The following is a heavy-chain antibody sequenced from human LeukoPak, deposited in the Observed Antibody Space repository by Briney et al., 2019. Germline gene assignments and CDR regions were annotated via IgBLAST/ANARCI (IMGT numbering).Heavy chain of an antibody. J-gene: IGHJ4*02. CDR3: SRHRLGDSYGPFDS. D-gene: IGHD5-18*01. V-gene: IGHV4-59*08. Sequence: KASETLSLIWAVSGXSLSRYYWSWIRQPPGKGLEWIAYIYYSGSTNYNPYLTSQVTISVDTSKNHFLQKLNSVTASHTAVYYCSRHRLGDSYGPFDSWGQETLVTVSS. CDR2: IYYSGST. CDR1: GXSLSRYY.